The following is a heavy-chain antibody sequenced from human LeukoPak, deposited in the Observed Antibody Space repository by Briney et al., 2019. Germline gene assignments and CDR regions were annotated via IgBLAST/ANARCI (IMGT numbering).Heavy chain of an antibody. CDR3: AKDLPYYYGSGSSFDY. Sequence: GGSLRLSCAASEFTFSSYGMHWVRQAPGKGLEWVAVISYDGSNKYYADSVKGRFTISRDNSKNALYLPMNSLRAEDTAVYYCAKDLPYYYGSGSSFDYWGQGTLVTVSS. D-gene: IGHD3-10*01. J-gene: IGHJ4*02. V-gene: IGHV3-30*18. CDR2: ISYDGSNK. CDR1: EFTFSSYG.